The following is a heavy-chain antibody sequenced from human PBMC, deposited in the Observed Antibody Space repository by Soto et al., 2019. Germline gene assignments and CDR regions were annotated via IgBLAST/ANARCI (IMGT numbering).Heavy chain of an antibody. CDR1: GFTFTSSA. V-gene: IGHV1-58*01. Sequence: SVQVSCKASGFTFTSSAVQWVRQARGQRLEWTGWIVVGSGNTNYAQKFQERVTITRDMSTSTAYMELSSLRSEDTAVYYCAADPDSVIWFGVSDAVDICGQ. CDR2: IVVGSGNT. CDR3: AADPDSVIWFGVSDAVDI. D-gene: IGHD3-10*01. J-gene: IGHJ3*02.